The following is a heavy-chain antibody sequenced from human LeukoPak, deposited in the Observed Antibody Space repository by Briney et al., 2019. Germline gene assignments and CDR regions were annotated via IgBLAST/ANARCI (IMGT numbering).Heavy chain of an antibody. D-gene: IGHD3-10*01. CDR2: IYYSGST. J-gene: IGHJ4*02. V-gene: IGHV4-30-4*01. CDR3: ALNRASGSSYNRRYYFDY. CDR1: GGSISSGDNY. Sequence: SETLSLTCTVSGGSISSGDNYWSWIRQPPGKGLEWIGDIYYSGSTYYNPSLKSRVTISVDTSKNQFSLNLSSVTAADTAVYYCALNRASGSSYNRRYYFDYWGQGTLVTVSS.